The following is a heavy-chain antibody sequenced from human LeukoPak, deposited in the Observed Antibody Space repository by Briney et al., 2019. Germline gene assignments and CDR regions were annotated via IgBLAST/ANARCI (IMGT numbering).Heavy chain of an antibody. J-gene: IGHJ4*02. CDR3: ARHGPNTGFDY. Sequence: SETLSLTCTVSGGSISSYYWSWIRQPPGKGLEWIGYIYYSGSTNYIPSLKSRVTISVDTSKNQFSLKLSSVTAADTAVYYCARHGPNTGFDYWGQGTLVTVSS. D-gene: IGHD1-14*01. CDR2: IYYSGST. V-gene: IGHV4-59*08. CDR1: GGSISSYY.